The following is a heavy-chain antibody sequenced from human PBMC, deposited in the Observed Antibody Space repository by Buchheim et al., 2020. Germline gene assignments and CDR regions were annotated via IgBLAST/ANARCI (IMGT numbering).Heavy chain of an antibody. Sequence: EVQLVESGGGLVQPGGSLRLSCAASGFTFSTYSMNWVRQAPGKGLEWVSYISSSSSTIYYADSVKGRFTISRDNAENSLYLQMNSLRAEDTAVYYCARGRSYGSGPDAGIDYWGQGTL. CDR2: ISSSSSTI. V-gene: IGHV3-48*01. J-gene: IGHJ4*02. CDR3: ARGRSYGSGPDAGIDY. CDR1: GFTFSTYS. D-gene: IGHD3-10*01.